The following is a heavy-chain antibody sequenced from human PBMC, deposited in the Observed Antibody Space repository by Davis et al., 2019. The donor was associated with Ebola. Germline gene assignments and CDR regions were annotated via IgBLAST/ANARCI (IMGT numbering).Heavy chain of an antibody. Sequence: GGSLRLSCAASGLVSRNYVMSWVRQAPGKGLEWVSTFGTSADTYYADSVKGRFTIPRDNSKNTLYLQMNGLRVEDTAIYYCAKDTSNIWFDIWGQGTNVTVSS. V-gene: IGHV3-23*01. D-gene: IGHD1-26*01. CDR2: FGTSADT. CDR3: AKDTSNIWFDI. J-gene: IGHJ3*02. CDR1: GLVSRNYV.